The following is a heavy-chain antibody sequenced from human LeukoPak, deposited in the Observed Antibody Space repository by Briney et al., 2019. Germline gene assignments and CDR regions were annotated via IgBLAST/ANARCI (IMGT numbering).Heavy chain of an antibody. CDR2: IKHDGSAA. V-gene: IGHV3-7*01. Sequence: GGSLRLSCAASGFIFSGYWMTWVRQAPGKGLEWVANIKHDGSAANYLNSVRGRFTVSRDNAKNSLYLQMNSLRAEDTAVYYCAREVVGATGYYFDYWGQGTLVTVSS. D-gene: IGHD1-26*01. J-gene: IGHJ4*02. CDR1: GFIFSGYW. CDR3: AREVVGATGYYFDY.